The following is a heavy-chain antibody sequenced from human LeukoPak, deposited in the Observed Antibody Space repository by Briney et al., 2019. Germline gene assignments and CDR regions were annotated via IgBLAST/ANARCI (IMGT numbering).Heavy chain of an antibody. Sequence: PSETLSLTCTVSGVPMSAYQWSGVPQSPEKGLEWIGCINTKGETSYNPSLKSRVTTSVDTSKSQFSMRLTSVTAADTAVYYCATSNDAKIAPFDHWGQGAPVTVSS. CDR3: ATSNDAKIAPFDH. CDR2: INTKGET. V-gene: IGHV4-4*09. D-gene: IGHD2-21*01. CDR1: GVPMSAYQ. J-gene: IGHJ4*02.